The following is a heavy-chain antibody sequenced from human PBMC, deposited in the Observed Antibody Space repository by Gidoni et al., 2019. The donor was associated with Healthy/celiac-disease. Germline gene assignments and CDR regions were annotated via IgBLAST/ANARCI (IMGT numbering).Heavy chain of an antibody. Sequence: VQLVESGGGLVKRGGSLRRPCAFSGLTFSNGGLQWVPQAPGRGLEWVGRIKSKTDGGTTDYAAPVKGRFTISRDDSKNTLYLQMNSLKTEDTAVYYCAGPLGYCSGGSCSSPISHYYYYMDVWGKGTTVTVSS. J-gene: IGHJ6*03. CDR3: AGPLGYCSGGSCSSPISHYYYYMDV. CDR2: IKSKTDGGTT. CDR1: GLTFSNGG. V-gene: IGHV3-15*07. D-gene: IGHD2-15*01.